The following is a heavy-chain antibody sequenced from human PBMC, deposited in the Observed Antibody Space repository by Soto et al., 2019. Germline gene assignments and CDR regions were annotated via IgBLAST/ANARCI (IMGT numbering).Heavy chain of an antibody. J-gene: IGHJ4*02. CDR2: ISGSGGST. D-gene: IGHD3-22*01. V-gene: IGHV3-23*01. Sequence: GGSLRLSCAASGFTFSSYAMSWVRQTPGKGLEWVSAISGSGGSTYYADSVKGRFTISRDNSKNTLYLQMNSLRAEDTAVYYYAKDGYYDSSGYLYYFDYWGQGTLVTVSS. CDR1: GFTFSSYA. CDR3: AKDGYYDSSGYLYYFDY.